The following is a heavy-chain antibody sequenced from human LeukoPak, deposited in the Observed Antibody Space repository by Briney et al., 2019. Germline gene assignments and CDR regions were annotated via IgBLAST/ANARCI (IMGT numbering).Heavy chain of an antibody. Sequence: SQTLSLTCAISGDSFSSNSVTWNWIRQSPSRGLEWLGRTYYRSTWYNDYAVSVRGRITVNPDTSKNQVLLHLNSVTPEDTAVYYCARRLTQYDCFDPWGQGILVTVSS. CDR1: GDSFSSNSVT. D-gene: IGHD2-2*01. V-gene: IGHV6-1*01. J-gene: IGHJ5*02. CDR3: ARRLTQYDCFDP. CDR2: TYYRSTWYN.